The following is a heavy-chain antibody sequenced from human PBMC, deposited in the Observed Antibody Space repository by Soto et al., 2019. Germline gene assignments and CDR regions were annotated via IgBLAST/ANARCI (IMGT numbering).Heavy chain of an antibody. CDR2: IKQDGSDK. V-gene: IGHV3-7*05. CDR1: GFIFNNYW. CDR3: AKAPYSNFALGYYYGMDV. D-gene: IGHD4-4*01. Sequence: PGRSLRLSCLASGFIFNNYWMTWVRQAPGKGLEWVAQIKQDGSDKYYADSVKGRFTISRDNSKNSLYLQMNSLRTEDTALYYCAKAPYSNFALGYYYGMDVWGQGTTVTVSS. J-gene: IGHJ6*02.